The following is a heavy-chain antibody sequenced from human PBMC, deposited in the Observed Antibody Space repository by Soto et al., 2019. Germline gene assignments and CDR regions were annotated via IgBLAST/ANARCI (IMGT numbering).Heavy chain of an antibody. D-gene: IGHD2-21*01. Sequence: GGSLRLSCAASGFSLSDFYMSWIRQAPGKGLEWVSYISINSNYREYADSVKGRHTISRDNAKNSLYLQMNSLRGEDTAVYYCVRGGGGGQFDYWGQGTLVTVSS. J-gene: IGHJ4*02. V-gene: IGHV3-11*06. CDR1: GFSLSDFY. CDR2: ISINSNYR. CDR3: VRGGGGGQFDY.